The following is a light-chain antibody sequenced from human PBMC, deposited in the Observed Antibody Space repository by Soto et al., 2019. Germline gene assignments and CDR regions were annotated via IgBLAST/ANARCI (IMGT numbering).Light chain of an antibody. CDR1: SSDVGNYSY. CDR2: DVT. CDR3: CSYTGSYSYV. V-gene: IGLV2-11*01. J-gene: IGLJ1*01. Sequence: QSALTQPASVSGSPGQSITISCTGTSSDVGNYSYVSWYQQHPGKAPKLIIYDVTERPSGVPDRFSGSKSGNTASLTISGLQAEDEADYYCCSYTGSYSYVFEIGTKVTVL.